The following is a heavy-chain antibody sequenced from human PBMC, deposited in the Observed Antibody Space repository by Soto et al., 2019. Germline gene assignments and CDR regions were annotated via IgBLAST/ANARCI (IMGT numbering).Heavy chain of an antibody. CDR2: INHSGST. Sequence: LPETLSLTCAVYGGSFSGYYWSWIRQPPGKGLEWIGEINHSGSTNYNPSLKSRVTISVDTSKNQFSLKLSSVTAADTAVYYCARGPDIVVVPAAIWFDPWGQGTLVTVSS. CDR3: ARGPDIVVVPAAIWFDP. V-gene: IGHV4-34*01. D-gene: IGHD2-2*01. CDR1: GGSFSGYY. J-gene: IGHJ5*02.